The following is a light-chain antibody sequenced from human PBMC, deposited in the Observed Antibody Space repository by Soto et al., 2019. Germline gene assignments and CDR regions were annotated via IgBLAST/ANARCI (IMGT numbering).Light chain of an antibody. CDR1: QSLSSY. Sequence: DIQMTQSPSTLSASVSDIVTITCRASQSLSSYLAWYQQKPGKAPKLLIYKASTLESGVPSRFSGSGSGTEFALTISSLQPDDFATYYCQQYDKYAWTFGQGTKVDI. CDR2: KAS. J-gene: IGKJ1*01. CDR3: QQYDKYAWT. V-gene: IGKV1-5*03.